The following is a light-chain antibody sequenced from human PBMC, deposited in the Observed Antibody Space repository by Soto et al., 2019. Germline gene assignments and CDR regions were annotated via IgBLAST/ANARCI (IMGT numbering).Light chain of an antibody. CDR3: QQYNKWPPYT. Sequence: EIVMTQSPANLSVSPGERATLSCRASQSVSSNLAWYQQKPGQGPRLLIYGASTRATGIPARFSGSGSGTELTLTISSLQSEDFEVYYCQQYNKWPPYTFGQGTKVEIK. V-gene: IGKV3-15*01. CDR2: GAS. J-gene: IGKJ2*01. CDR1: QSVSSN.